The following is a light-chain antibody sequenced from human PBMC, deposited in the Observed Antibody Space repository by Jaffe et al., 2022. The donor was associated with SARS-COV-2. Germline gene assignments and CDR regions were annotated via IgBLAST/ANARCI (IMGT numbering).Light chain of an antibody. J-gene: IGKJ1*01. CDR3: MHTLQTPWT. V-gene: IGKV2-28*01. CDR2: LGS. Sequence: DIVMTQSPLSLPVTPGEPASISCRSSQSLLHSNGYNYLGWYLQKPGQSPQLLIYLGSNRASGVPDRFSGSGSGTDFTLKISRVEAEDVGVYYCMHTLQTPWTFGQGTKVEIK. CDR1: QSLLHSNGYNY.